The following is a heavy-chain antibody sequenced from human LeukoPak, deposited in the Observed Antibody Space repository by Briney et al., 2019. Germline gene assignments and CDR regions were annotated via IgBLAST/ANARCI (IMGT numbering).Heavy chain of an antibody. Sequence: GGSLRLSCAASGFTFNTFNMNWVRQAPGKGLEWVSYITSGGDYIYYADSVKGRFTTSRDNAKNSLSLQLNSLRVEDTAVYYCARGHYDVLAASYKWTPDYWGQGTLVTVSS. CDR3: ARGHYDVLAASYKWTPDY. V-gene: IGHV3-21*01. CDR2: ITSGGDYI. J-gene: IGHJ4*02. CDR1: GFTFNTFN. D-gene: IGHD3-9*01.